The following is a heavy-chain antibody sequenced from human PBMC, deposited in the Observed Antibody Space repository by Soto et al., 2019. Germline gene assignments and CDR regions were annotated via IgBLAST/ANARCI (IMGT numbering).Heavy chain of an antibody. J-gene: IGHJ5*02. D-gene: IGHD3-22*01. Sequence: PGGSLRLSCAASGFTFSSYSMNWVRQAPGKGLEWVSYISSSSSTIYYADSVKGRFTISRDNAKNSLYLQMNSLRDEDTAVYYCARGDNDSSGYYSLNWXDPWGQGTLVTVSS. V-gene: IGHV3-48*02. CDR1: GFTFSSYS. CDR3: ARGDNDSSGYYSLNWXDP. CDR2: ISSSSSTI.